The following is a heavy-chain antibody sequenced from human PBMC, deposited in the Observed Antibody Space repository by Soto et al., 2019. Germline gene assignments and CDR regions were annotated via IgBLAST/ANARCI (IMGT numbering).Heavy chain of an antibody. Sequence: GASVKVSCKASGYTFTSYDINWVRQATGQGLEWMGWMNPNSGNTGYAQKFQGRVTMTRNTSISTAYMELSSLRSEDTAVYYCARGLVTMIVVVTDDAFDIWGQGTMVTVSS. CDR1: GYTFTSYD. CDR3: ARGLVTMIVVVTDDAFDI. D-gene: IGHD3-22*01. V-gene: IGHV1-8*01. J-gene: IGHJ3*02. CDR2: MNPNSGNT.